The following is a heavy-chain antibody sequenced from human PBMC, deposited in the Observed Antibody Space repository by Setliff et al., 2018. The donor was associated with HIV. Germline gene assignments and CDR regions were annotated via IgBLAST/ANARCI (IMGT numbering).Heavy chain of an antibody. Sequence: SVKVSCKASGNTFNIYAISWVRQAPGHGPEWVGGLSPIRSIANYAQKFQGRVTITADKSRSTAYMELSSLRSEDTAVFYCARHPRQWLVSTPHYWGQGTLVTVSS. CDR3: ARHPRQWLVSTPHY. CDR2: LSPIRSIA. D-gene: IGHD6-19*01. CDR1: GNTFNIYA. J-gene: IGHJ4*02. V-gene: IGHV1-69*10.